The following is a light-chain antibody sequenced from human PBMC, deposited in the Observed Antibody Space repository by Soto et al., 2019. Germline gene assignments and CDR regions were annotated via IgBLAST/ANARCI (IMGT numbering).Light chain of an antibody. CDR2: GNS. J-gene: IGLJ3*02. V-gene: IGLV1-40*01. CDR1: SSNIGAEYD. Sequence: QPVLTQPPSVSGAPGQRVTISCSGSSSNIGAEYDVHWYQQLPGTAPKVLIYGNSNRPSGVPDRFSGSKSGTSASLAITGLQAAEEADYYCQSYDISLNAWVFGGGTKLTVL. CDR3: QSYDISLNAWV.